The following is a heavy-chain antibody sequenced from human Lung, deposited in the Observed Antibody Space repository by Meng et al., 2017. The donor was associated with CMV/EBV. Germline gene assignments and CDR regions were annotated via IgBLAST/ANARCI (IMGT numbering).Heavy chain of an antibody. J-gene: IGHJ2*01. CDR2: IRKKTYGGTT. CDR1: GFNFGGYR. D-gene: IGHD3-10*01. V-gene: IGHV3-49*04. Sequence: GGSLRLSCPGSGFNFGGYRMSWVRQAPGKGLEWVGFIRKKTYGGTTEYAASVKGRFTISRDDSKSIVYLQMDSLKTEDTAMYYCAREDAPGGDGGR. CDR3: AREDAPGGD.